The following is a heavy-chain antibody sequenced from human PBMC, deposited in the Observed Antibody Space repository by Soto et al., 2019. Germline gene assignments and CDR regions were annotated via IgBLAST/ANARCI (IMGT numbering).Heavy chain of an antibody. Sequence: PGGSLRLSCASSGFTFSSCSMNWVRQAPGKGLEWVSFISGSGDTKYYADSVKGRFTISRDNAKNSMYLQMSSLRDEDTAVYYCAKYCSSDVSFDYWGQGPMITVSS. CDR1: GFTFSSCS. CDR3: AKYCSSDVSFDY. V-gene: IGHV3-48*02. CDR2: ISGSGDTK. D-gene: IGHD2-8*01. J-gene: IGHJ4*02.